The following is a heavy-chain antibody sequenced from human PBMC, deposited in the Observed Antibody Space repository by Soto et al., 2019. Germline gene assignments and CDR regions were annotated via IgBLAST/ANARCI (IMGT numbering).Heavy chain of an antibody. CDR3: ARAKPHYDSSGYYWDY. D-gene: IGHD3-22*01. Sequence: ASVKVSCKASGCTFSSYAISWVRQARGQGLEWMGGIIPIFGTANYAQKFQGRVTITADKSTSTAYMELSSLRSDDTAAYYSARAKPHYDSSGYYWDYWGKGSMFTVSS. CDR2: IIPIFGTA. CDR1: GCTFSSYA. V-gene: IGHV1-69*06. J-gene: IGHJ4*02.